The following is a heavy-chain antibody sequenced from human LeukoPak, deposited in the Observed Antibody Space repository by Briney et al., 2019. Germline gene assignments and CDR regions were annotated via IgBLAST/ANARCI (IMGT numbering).Heavy chain of an antibody. CDR1: GFTFSGYA. CDR3: ASAIAVAGSAGGYNN. Sequence: GRSLRLSCAASGFTFSGYALHWVRQAPGKGLEWVAVISHDGGNKYYADSVKGRFSVSRDNSKNTLYLQMNSLRAEDTAMYYCASAIAVAGSAGGYNNWGQGTLVTVSS. D-gene: IGHD6-19*01. V-gene: IGHV3-30*04. CDR2: ISHDGGNK. J-gene: IGHJ4*02.